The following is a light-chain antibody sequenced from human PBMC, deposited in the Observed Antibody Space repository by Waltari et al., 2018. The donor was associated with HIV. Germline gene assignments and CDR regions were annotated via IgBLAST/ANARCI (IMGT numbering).Light chain of an antibody. J-gene: IGKJ1*01. CDR2: GAS. Sequence: ETVLTQSPGTLSLSPGERATLSCRASQSVSSSYLAWYQQKPGQAPRLLIYGASTRATGIPDRFSGSGSGTDFTLIINRLEPEDFAVYYCQQYFWNPWTFGQGTKLDIK. CDR3: QQYFWNPWT. CDR1: QSVSSSY. V-gene: IGKV3-20*01.